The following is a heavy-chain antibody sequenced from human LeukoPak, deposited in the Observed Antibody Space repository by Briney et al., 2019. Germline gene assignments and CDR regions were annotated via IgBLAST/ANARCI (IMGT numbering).Heavy chain of an antibody. Sequence: GGSLRLSCAASGFTFSTFAMIWVRQPPGKGLEWVSSIFPSGGEIHYADSVRGRFTISRDNSKSTLSLQMNSLRAEDTAVYYCAKMYGGTYIGNWGQGTLVTVSA. V-gene: IGHV3-23*01. CDR1: GFTFSTFA. CDR3: AKMYGGTYIGN. D-gene: IGHD1-26*01. J-gene: IGHJ4*02. CDR2: IFPSGGEI.